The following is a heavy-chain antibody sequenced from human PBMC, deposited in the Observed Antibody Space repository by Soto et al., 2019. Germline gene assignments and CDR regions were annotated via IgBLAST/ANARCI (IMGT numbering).Heavy chain of an antibody. V-gene: IGHV1-8*01. J-gene: IGHJ4*02. CDR1: GYTFTNYD. CDR2: MKPNSGNT. CDR3: VRSGFCTNGVCYYGDFDY. Sequence: ASVKVSCKASGYTFTNYDINWVRQATGQGLEWMGWMKPNSGNTGYAPKFQGRVTMTRNTSMNTAYMELSSLTSEDTAVYYCVRSGFCTNGVCYYGDFDYWGQRTLVTVSS. D-gene: IGHD2-8*01.